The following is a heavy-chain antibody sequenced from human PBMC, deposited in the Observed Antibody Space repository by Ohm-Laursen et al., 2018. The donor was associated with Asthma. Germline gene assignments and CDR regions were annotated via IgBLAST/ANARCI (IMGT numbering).Heavy chain of an antibody. Sequence: SLRLSCSASGFTFSSYWMSWVRQAPGKGLEWVANIKQYASEKYYLYSVRGRFTTSRDNAENSVFLQMNSLRAEDTAIYYCVRDTRFAFHFWGQGTMVTVSS. J-gene: IGHJ3*01. CDR1: GFTFSSYW. V-gene: IGHV3-7*01. CDR2: IKQYASEK. CDR3: VRDTRFAFHF.